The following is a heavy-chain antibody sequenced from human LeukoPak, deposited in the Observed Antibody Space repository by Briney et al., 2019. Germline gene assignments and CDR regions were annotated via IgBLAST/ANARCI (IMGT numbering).Heavy chain of an antibody. Sequence: SETLSLTCAVSGYSISSGYYWGWIRQPPGKGLEWIGSIYHSGSTYYNPSLKSRVTISVDTSKNQFSLKLYSVTAADTSLYYCARHVVPAAQSSYMDVWGKGTTVTVSS. D-gene: IGHD2-2*01. J-gene: IGHJ6*03. V-gene: IGHV4-38-2*01. CDR2: IYHSGST. CDR3: ARHVVPAAQSSYMDV. CDR1: GYSISSGYY.